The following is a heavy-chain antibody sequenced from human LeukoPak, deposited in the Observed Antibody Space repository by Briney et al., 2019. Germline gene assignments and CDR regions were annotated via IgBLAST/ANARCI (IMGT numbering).Heavy chain of an antibody. V-gene: IGHV3-21*04. CDR2: ISGSGTSI. J-gene: IGHJ4*02. CDR3: AKVTYCSGGSCYSEPAFDY. CDR1: GFTFSYYS. Sequence: GGSLRLSCAASGFTFSYYSITWVRQAPGKGLEWVSTISGSGTSIFYAASVKGRFTISRDNARNSLYLQMNSLRAEDTAVYYCAKVTYCSGGSCYSEPAFDYWGQGTLVTVSS. D-gene: IGHD2-15*01.